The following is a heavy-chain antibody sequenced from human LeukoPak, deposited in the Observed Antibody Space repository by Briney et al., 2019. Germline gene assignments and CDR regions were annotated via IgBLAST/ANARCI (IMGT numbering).Heavy chain of an antibody. CDR2: ISYDGSDK. V-gene: IGHV3-30*18. CDR3: AKGSSYYDSSGYYDAFDI. J-gene: IGHJ3*02. CDR1: GFTFSSYG. Sequence: GRSLRLSCAASGFTFSSYGMHWVRQAPGKGLEWLAVISYDGSDKYYADSVKGRFTISRDNSKNTLYLQMNSLRAEDTAVYYCAKGSSYYDSSGYYDAFDIWGQGTMVTVSS. D-gene: IGHD3-22*01.